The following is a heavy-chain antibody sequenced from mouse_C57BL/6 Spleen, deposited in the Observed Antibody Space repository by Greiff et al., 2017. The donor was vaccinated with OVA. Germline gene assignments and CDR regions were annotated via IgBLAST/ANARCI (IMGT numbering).Heavy chain of an antibody. CDR1: GFTFTDYE. CDR2: IDPETGGT. D-gene: IGHD1-1*02. Sequence: VQLQQSGAELVRPGASVTLSCKASGFTFTDYEMHWVKQTPVTGLEWIGAIDPETGGTAYNQKLKGKAILSADKSSSTAYLELRSLTSADSAVYYCTRCGYYFDYWGQGTTLTVSS. J-gene: IGHJ2*01. CDR3: TRCGYYFDY. V-gene: IGHV1-15*01.